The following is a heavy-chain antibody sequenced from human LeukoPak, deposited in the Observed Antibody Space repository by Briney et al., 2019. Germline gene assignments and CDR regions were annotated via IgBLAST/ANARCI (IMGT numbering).Heavy chain of an antibody. CDR1: GYSFFFFG. CDR3: AREAVSFVAVANDGYFDF. CDR2: IDSHNGNT. V-gene: IGHV1-18*01. Sequence: ASVKVSCKASGYSFFFFGVSWVRQAPGQGLEWMGWIDSHNGNTNYAEKFQGRVTMTTDTSTTTSYMELRNLKSDDTAVYYCAREAVSFVAVANDGYFDFWGQGSLVIVSS. J-gene: IGHJ4*02. D-gene: IGHD6-19*01.